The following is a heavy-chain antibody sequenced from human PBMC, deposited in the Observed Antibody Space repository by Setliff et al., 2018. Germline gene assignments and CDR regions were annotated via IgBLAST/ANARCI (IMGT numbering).Heavy chain of an antibody. Sequence: SSETLSLTCTVSGYSISSGYYWGWIRQPPGKGLEWIGTMYHSGSTYYNPSLKSRVAISVDTSKNQLSLKLSSVTAADTAVYHCARDLNRGSFDFWGQGTLVTVSS. CDR3: ARDLNRGSFDF. CDR1: GYSISSGYY. V-gene: IGHV4-38-2*02. J-gene: IGHJ4*02. D-gene: IGHD3-16*01. CDR2: MYHSGST.